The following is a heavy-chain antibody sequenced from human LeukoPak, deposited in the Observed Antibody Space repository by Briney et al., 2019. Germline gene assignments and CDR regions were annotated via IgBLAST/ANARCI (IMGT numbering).Heavy chain of an antibody. Sequence: GGSLRLSCAASGFTFDDYAMHWVRQAPGKGLEWVSLISWDGGSTYYADSVKGRFTISRDNSKNSLYLQMNSLRAEDTALYYCEKDKLSGPRGGGDYYYYYYMDVWGKGTTVTVSS. J-gene: IGHJ6*03. V-gene: IGHV3-43D*04. CDR2: ISWDGGST. CDR1: GFTFDDYA. D-gene: IGHD6-25*01. CDR3: EKDKLSGPRGGGDYYYYYYMDV.